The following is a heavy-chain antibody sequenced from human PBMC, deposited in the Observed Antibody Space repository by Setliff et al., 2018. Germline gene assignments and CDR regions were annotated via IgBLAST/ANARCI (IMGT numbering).Heavy chain of an antibody. J-gene: IGHJ3*02. D-gene: IGHD6-13*01. CDR3: ARTPAAGTGDAFDI. CDR2: ISNSGST. CDR1: GGSGDYY. Sequence: PSETLSLTCTVSGGSGDYYWSWIRQPPGKGLEWIGYISNSGSTYYKSSLKSRLTISIGTSKSQFSLKLGSVTAADTAMYYCARTPAAGTGDAFDIWGQGTMVTVSS. V-gene: IGHV4-30-4*08.